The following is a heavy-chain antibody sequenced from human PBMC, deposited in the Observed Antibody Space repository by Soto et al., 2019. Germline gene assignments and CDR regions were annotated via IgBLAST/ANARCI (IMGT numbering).Heavy chain of an antibody. J-gene: IGHJ5*02. CDR1: GYTFTTYD. V-gene: IGHV1-18*04. CDR2: ISTYNGNT. CDR3: ARVGGYCSSTTCYRWFDP. D-gene: IGHD2-2*01. Sequence: ASVKVSCKASGYTFTTYDISWVRQAPVQGLEWMGRISTYNGNTNYAQKLQGRVTMTTDTSTSTAYMELRSLRSDDTAVYYCARVGGYCSSTTCYRWFDPWGQGTLVTVSS.